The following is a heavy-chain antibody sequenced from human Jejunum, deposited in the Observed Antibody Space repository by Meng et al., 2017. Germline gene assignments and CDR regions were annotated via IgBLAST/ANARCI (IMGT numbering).Heavy chain of an antibody. V-gene: IGHV3-13*01. D-gene: IGHD5-24*01. CDR3: AKEDREAAGGHWLQPLDS. Sequence: EGELVESGGGPVQPGGSLRLSCAAAEFNFRNYDMHWVRQAPGKGLEWVSAIGTVGDTYYPDSVKGRFTISREDAKNSLYLQMNSLTAGDTAMYYCAKEDREAAGGHWLQPLDSWGQGTLVTVSS. CDR2: IGTVGDT. CDR1: EFNFRNYD. J-gene: IGHJ4*02.